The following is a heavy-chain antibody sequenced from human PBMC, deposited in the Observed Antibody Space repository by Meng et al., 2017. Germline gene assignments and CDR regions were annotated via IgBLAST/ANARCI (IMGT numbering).Heavy chain of an antibody. CDR1: GYTFTSYA. J-gene: IGHJ4*02. V-gene: IGHV1-3*01. Sequence: ASVKVSCKASGYTFTSYAMHWVRQAPGQRLEWMGWINAGNGNTKYSQKFQGRVTITRDTSASTAYMELSRLRSDDTAVYYCARGLVLSWLDWDYWGQGTLVTVSS. CDR2: INAGNGNT. D-gene: IGHD6-19*01. CDR3: ARGLVLSWLDWDY.